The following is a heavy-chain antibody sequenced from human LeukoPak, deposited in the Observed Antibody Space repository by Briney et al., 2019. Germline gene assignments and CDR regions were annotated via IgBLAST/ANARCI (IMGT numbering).Heavy chain of an antibody. CDR3: ASSGIVGATPFDC. V-gene: IGHV3-7*01. CDR1: GFTFSSYW. CDR2: IKQDGSEK. J-gene: IGHJ4*02. Sequence: GGSLRLSCAASGFTFSSYWMSWVRQAPGKGLEWVANIKQDGSEKYYVDSVKGRFTISRDNAKNSLYLQMNSLRAEDTAVYYCASSGIVGATPFDCWGQGTLVTVSS. D-gene: IGHD1-26*01.